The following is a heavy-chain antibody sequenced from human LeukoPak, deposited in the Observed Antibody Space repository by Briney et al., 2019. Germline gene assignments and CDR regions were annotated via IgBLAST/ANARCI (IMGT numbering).Heavy chain of an antibody. CDR3: ARDGMYYYDSSGLNAFDI. D-gene: IGHD3-22*01. V-gene: IGHV3-48*02. J-gene: IGHJ3*02. CDR1: GFXFSSYS. Sequence: GGSLRLSCAASGFXFSSYSINWVRQAPGKGLEWVSSISSSSSTIYYADSVKGRFTISRDNAKNSLYLQMNSLRDEDTAVYYCARDGMYYYDSSGLNAFDIWGQGTMVTVSS. CDR2: ISSSSSTI.